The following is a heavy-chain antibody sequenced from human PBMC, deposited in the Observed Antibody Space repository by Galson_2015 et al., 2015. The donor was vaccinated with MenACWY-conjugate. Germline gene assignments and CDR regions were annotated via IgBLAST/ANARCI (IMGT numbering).Heavy chain of an antibody. D-gene: IGHD5-18*01. Sequence: SLRLSCAASGFTFSNYGMNWVRQAPGKGLEWVSFIGPSGSTIWYADSVKGRFTISRDNAKNSLHLQMNSQRAEDTALYYCARDYSYCHLDCWGQGTLVTVSS. CDR2: IGPSGSTI. V-gene: IGHV3-48*04. CDR3: ARDYSYCHLDC. CDR1: GFTFSNYG. J-gene: IGHJ4*02.